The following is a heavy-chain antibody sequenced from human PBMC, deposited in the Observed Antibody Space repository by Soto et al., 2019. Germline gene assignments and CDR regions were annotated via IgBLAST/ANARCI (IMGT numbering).Heavy chain of an antibody. D-gene: IGHD2-8*02. CDR2: IYPGDSDT. CDR3: ARGYCTATICDPWFDP. J-gene: IGHJ5*02. Sequence: RGESLKISCQGSGYAFSSYWIAWVRQMPGKGLEWMGIIYPGDSDTRYSPSFQGQVTISVDKSITTAYLQWSSLKASDTAMYYCARGYCTATICDPWFDPWGQGTLVTV. V-gene: IGHV5-51*01. CDR1: GYAFSSYW.